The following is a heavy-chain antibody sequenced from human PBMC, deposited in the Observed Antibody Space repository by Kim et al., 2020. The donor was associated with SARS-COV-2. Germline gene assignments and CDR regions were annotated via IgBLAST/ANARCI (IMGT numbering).Heavy chain of an antibody. CDR1: GFTVSSNY. CDR3: ARDLGGDAFDI. J-gene: IGHJ3*02. Sequence: GGSLRLSCAASGFTVSSNYMSWVRQAPGKGLEWVSVIYSGGSTYYADSVKGRFTISRDNSKNTLYLQMNSLRAEDTAVYYCARDLGGDAFDIWGQGTMVTVSS. D-gene: IGHD3-16*01. V-gene: IGHV3-66*02. CDR2: IYSGGST.